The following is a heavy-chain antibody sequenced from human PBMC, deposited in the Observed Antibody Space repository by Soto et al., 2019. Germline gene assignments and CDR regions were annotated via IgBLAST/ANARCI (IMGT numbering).Heavy chain of an antibody. J-gene: IGHJ4*02. Sequence: SETLSLTCTVSGGSISSYYWSWIRQPPGKGLEWIGYIYYSGSTNYSPSLKSRVTISVDTSKNQFSLRLSSVTAADTAVYYCARSKGRAIKNPPYYFDYWGQGTLVTVSS. V-gene: IGHV4-59*08. CDR3: ARSKGRAIKNPPYYFDY. CDR1: GGSISSYY. CDR2: IYYSGST.